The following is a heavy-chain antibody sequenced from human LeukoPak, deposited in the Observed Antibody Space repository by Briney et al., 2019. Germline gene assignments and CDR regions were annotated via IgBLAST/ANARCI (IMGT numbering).Heavy chain of an antibody. V-gene: IGHV4-59*11. D-gene: IGHD6-19*01. CDR2: IYYSGST. CDR1: GASISSHY. Sequence: SETLSLTCTVSGASISSHYWSWIRQPPGKGLEWIGYIYYSGSTTYNTSLKSRVTISVDTSKTQFSLRLSSVTAADTAVYYCAREALAVDIGYYYYMDVWGKGTTVTVSS. J-gene: IGHJ6*03. CDR3: AREALAVDIGYYYYMDV.